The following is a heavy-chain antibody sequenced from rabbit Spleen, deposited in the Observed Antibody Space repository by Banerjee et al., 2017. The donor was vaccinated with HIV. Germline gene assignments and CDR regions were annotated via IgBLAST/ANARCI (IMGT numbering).Heavy chain of an antibody. CDR3: ARDLTSVVGWNFNL. CDR1: GFSFSGGYY. V-gene: IGHV1S40*01. Sequence: QSLEESGGDLVKPGASLTLTCTASGFSFSGGYYMCWVRQAPGKGPEWIACIYGSSSNDVTYYATWAKGRFTISRTSSTTVTLQMTSLTAADTATYFCARDLTSVVGWNFNLWGQGTLVTVS. J-gene: IGHJ4*01. D-gene: IGHD1-1*01. CDR2: IYGSSSNDVT.